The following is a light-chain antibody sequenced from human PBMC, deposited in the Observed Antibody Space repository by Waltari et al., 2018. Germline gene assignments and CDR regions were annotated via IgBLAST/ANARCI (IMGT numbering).Light chain of an antibody. CDR1: QSVLYSSNNKNY. CDR2: WAS. Sequence: DIVMTQSPDSLAVSLGERATINCKSSQSVLYSSNNKNYLAWYQQKPGQPPKLLIYWASTRESGVPDRFSGSWSGTDFTLTISSLQAEDVAVYYCQQYYSTPRDTFGGGTKVEIK. V-gene: IGKV4-1*01. J-gene: IGKJ4*01. CDR3: QQYYSTPRDT.